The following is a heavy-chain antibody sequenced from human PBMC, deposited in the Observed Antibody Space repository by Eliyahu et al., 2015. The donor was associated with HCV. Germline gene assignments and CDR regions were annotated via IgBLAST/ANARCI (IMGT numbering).Heavy chain of an antibody. CDR2: FIPIFETT. J-gene: IGHJ5*02. CDR3: ATSYCINGVCFELDWFDL. V-gene: IGHV1-69*01. D-gene: IGHD2-8*01. Sequence: LEWMGVFIPIFETTNYAQKFQGRVTITADESTSTAFMELSSLRSEDTAVYYCATSYCINGVCFELDWFDLWGQGTLVTVSS.